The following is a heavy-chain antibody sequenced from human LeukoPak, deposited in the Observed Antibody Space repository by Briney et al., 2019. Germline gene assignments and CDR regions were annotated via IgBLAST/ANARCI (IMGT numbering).Heavy chain of an antibody. CDR2: FDPEDGET. J-gene: IGHJ5*02. CDR1: GYTLTELS. CDR3: ATGSRLRPYNLFDP. D-gene: IGHD5-12*01. Sequence: ASVKVSCKVSGYTLTELSMHWVRQAPGKGLEWMGGFDPEDGETIYAQKFQGRVTMTEDTSTDTAYMELSSLRSEDTAVYYCATGSRLRPYNLFDPWGQGTLVTVSS. V-gene: IGHV1-24*01.